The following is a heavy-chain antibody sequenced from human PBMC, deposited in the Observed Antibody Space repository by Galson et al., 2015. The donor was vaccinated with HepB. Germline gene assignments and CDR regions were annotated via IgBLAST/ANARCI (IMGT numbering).Heavy chain of an antibody. D-gene: IGHD2-2*02. CDR1: GYSFTSYW. CDR3: ARQAVPAAITGNWFDP. V-gene: IGHV5-51*01. CDR2: IYPGDSDT. J-gene: IGHJ5*02. Sequence: QSGAEVKKPGESLKISCKGSGYSFTSYWIGWVRQMPGKGLEWMGIIYPGDSDTRYSPSFQGQVTISADKSISTAYLQWSSLKASDTAMYYCARQAVPAAITGNWFDPWGQGTLVTVSS.